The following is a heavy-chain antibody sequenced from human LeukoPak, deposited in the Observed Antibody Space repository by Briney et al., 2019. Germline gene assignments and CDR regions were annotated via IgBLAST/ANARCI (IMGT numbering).Heavy chain of an antibody. J-gene: IGHJ5*02. CDR3: ARDPSSLGGRFDP. CDR1: GGSISSYY. V-gene: IGHV4-4*07. Sequence: PSETLSLTCTVSGGSISSYYWNWIRHPAGKGLEWIGRIYSSGSTNYNPSLKSRVTMSVDTSKNQFSLKLSSVTAADTAVYYCARDPSSLGGRFDPWGQGTLVAASS. CDR2: IYSSGST. D-gene: IGHD3-16*01.